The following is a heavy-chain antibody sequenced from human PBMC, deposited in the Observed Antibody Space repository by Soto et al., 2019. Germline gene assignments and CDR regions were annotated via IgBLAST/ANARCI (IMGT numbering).Heavy chain of an antibody. V-gene: IGHV3-30*18. CDR2: ISYDGSNK. Sequence: TGGSLRLSCAASGFTFSSYGMHWVRQAPGKGLEWVAVISYDGSNKYYADSVKGRFTISRDNSKNTLYLQMNSLRAEDTAVYYCAKGDPPDFWSGTQYYYYYYGMDVWGQGTTVTVSS. CDR1: GFTFSSYG. J-gene: IGHJ6*02. D-gene: IGHD3-3*01. CDR3: AKGDPPDFWSGTQYYYYYYGMDV.